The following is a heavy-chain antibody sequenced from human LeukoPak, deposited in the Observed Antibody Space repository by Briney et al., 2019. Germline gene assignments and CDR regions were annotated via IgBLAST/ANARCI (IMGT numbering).Heavy chain of an antibody. D-gene: IGHD6-13*01. Sequence: ASVKVSCKASGYTFTGYYMHWVRQAPGQGLEWMGWINPNSGGTNYAQKFQGRVTVTRDTSISTAYMELSRLRSDDTAVYYCARGRSSRWDNWFDPWGQGTLVTVSS. V-gene: IGHV1-2*02. CDR1: GYTFTGYY. J-gene: IGHJ5*02. CDR2: INPNSGGT. CDR3: ARGRSSRWDNWFDP.